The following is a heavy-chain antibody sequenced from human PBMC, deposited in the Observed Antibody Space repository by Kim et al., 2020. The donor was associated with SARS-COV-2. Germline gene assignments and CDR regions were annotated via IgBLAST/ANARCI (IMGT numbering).Heavy chain of an antibody. CDR2: IYYSGST. Sequence: SETLSLTCNVSGDSMAIYYWNWIRQPPGKGLEWIGHIYYSGSTVYNPSLKSRATFSVDTSKNQFSLSLTSVTAADTALYYCARGHRGGGTCYYQFDYWG. V-gene: IGHV4-59*13. CDR1: GDSMAIYY. D-gene: IGHD2-21*01. J-gene: IGHJ4*01. CDR3: ARGHRGGGTCYYQFDY.